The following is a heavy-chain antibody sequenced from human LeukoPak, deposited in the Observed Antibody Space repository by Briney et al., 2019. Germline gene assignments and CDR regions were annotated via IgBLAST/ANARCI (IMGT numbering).Heavy chain of an antibody. V-gene: IGHV3-21*05. J-gene: IGHJ5*02. CDR3: ARDLQAVASPMNWFDP. CDR2: ISSGSSYT. D-gene: IGHD6-19*01. CDR1: GFTFSSYS. Sequence: PGGSLRLSCAASGFTFSSYSMNWVRQAPGKGLEWLSYISSGSSYTNYADSVKGRFTISRDNAKNSLYLQMNSLRAEDTAVYYCARDLQAVASPMNWFDPWGQETLVTVSS.